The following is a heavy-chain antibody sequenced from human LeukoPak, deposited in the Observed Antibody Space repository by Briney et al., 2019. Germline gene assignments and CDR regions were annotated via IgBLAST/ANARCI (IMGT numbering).Heavy chain of an antibody. V-gene: IGHV3-23*01. J-gene: IGHJ6*03. D-gene: IGHD3-3*01. CDR3: ALVLESDYYYYMDV. Sequence: GGSLRLSCAASGFTFSSYAMSWVRQAPGKGLEWVSAISGSGGSTYYADSVKGRFTISRDNSKNTLYLQMNSLRAEDTAVYYCALVLESDYYYYMDVWGKGTTVTVSS. CDR2: ISGSGGST. CDR1: GFTFSSYA.